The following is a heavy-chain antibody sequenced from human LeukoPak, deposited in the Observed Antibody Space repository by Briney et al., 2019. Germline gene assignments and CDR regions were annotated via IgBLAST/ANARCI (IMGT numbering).Heavy chain of an antibody. J-gene: IGHJ3*02. CDR3: ARDIGYCGSGSCLRGAFDI. V-gene: IGHV1-2*02. CDR1: GYTFTDYY. CDR2: MNPNSGGT. Sequence: ASVKVSCKASGYTFTDYYMHWVRQAPGQGLEWMGWMNPNSGGTNYAQKLQGRVTMTTDTSTSTAYMELRSLRSDDTAVYYCARDIGYCGSGSCLRGAFDIWGQGTMVTVSS. D-gene: IGHD2-15*01.